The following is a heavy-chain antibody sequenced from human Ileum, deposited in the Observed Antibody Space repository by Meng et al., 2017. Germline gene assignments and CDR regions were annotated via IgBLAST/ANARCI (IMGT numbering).Heavy chain of an antibody. V-gene: IGHV4-4*02. J-gene: IGHJ4*02. CDR1: GASISSGNW. Sequence: LKGSGPGLVEPSGAPALPCLVSGASISSGNWWSWVRQSPGKGLEWIGEMYHSGTTNYNPSLKSRVTISLDTSKNQLSLKLTSVTAADTAVYYCARHIGVPGTRGFDYWGQGTLVTVSS. CDR2: MYHSGTT. D-gene: IGHD6-19*01. CDR3: ARHIGVPGTRGFDY.